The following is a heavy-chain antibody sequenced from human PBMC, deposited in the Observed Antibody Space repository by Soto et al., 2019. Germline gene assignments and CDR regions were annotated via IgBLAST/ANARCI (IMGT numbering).Heavy chain of an antibody. D-gene: IGHD2-15*01. Sequence: SETLSLTCTVSGDSLSSYYWNWIRQSPGKGLEWIGYMYYSGSTKYNPSLKSRVTISVDTSKNQFSLNLRSVTAADTAVYYCARGTVLVVAANKYTDAFDFWGQGTMVTVSS. CDR2: MYYSGST. V-gene: IGHV4-59*01. CDR3: ARGTVLVVAANKYTDAFDF. CDR1: GDSLSSYY. J-gene: IGHJ3*01.